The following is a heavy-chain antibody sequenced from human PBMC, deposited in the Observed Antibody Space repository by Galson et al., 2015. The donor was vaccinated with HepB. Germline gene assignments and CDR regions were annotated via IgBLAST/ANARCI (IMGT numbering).Heavy chain of an antibody. J-gene: IGHJ3*02. Sequence: QSGAEVKKPGESLKISCKGSGYSFTSYWIGWVRQMPGKGLEWMGIIYPGDSDTRYSPYFQSKVTISADKSISTAYLQWSSLKASDTAMYNCARPKPHRDLDAFDIWFQVTMFTVSS. CDR2: IYPGDSDT. D-gene: IGHD3-10*01. CDR3: ARPKPHRDLDAFDI. V-gene: IGHV5-51*01. CDR1: GYSFTSYW.